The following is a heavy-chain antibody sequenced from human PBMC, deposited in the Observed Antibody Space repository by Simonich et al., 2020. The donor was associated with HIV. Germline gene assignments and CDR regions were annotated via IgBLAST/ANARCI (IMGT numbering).Heavy chain of an antibody. CDR1: GGSFSAYY. D-gene: IGHD1-1*01. J-gene: IGHJ3*02. V-gene: IGHV4-34*01. CDR2: INHRGST. Sequence: QVQLQQWGAGLLKPSETLSLTCAVYGGSFSAYYCSWIRQPPGKGLEWIWEINHRGSTTYNASLKSRVTISVDSSKNQFSLKRSSVTAADAAVYYCARGSNRKERDHDSFDIWGQGTMVTVSS. CDR3: ARGSNRKERDHDSFDI.